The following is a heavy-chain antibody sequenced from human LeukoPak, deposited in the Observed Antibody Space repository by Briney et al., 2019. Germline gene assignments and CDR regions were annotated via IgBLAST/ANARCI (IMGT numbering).Heavy chain of an antibody. CDR1: GFTFSSYA. V-gene: IGHV3-23*01. CDR3: AKQAYGSFDY. D-gene: IGHD4-17*01. Sequence: PGGSLRLSCAASGFTFSSYAMSWVRQAPGKGLEWVSGISGSGDNTYYADSVKGRLTISRDNSKNTLYLQMNSLRAEDTAVYYCAKQAYGSFDYWGQGTLVTVSS. J-gene: IGHJ4*02. CDR2: ISGSGDNT.